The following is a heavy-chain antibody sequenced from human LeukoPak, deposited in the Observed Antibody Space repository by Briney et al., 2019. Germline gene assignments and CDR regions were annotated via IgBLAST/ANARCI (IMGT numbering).Heavy chain of an antibody. CDR1: GFTFSSFA. D-gene: IGHD1-7*01. V-gene: IGHV3-23*01. CDR2: ISSSGGST. J-gene: IGHJ4*02. Sequence: GGSLRLSCAASGFTFSSFAMSWVRQPPGKGLEWVSAISSSGGSTYYADSVKGRFTISRDSSMHTLYLHMDSLRADDTAVYFCTKVSLNWNYRDCWGQGTLVTVSS. CDR3: TKVSLNWNYRDC.